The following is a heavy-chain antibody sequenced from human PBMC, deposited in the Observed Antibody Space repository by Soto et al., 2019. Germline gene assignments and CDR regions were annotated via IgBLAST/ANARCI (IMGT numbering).Heavy chain of an antibody. Sequence: QVQLVESGGGVVQPGRSLRLSCAASGFTFSSYAMHWVRQAPGKGLEWVAVISYDGSNKYYADSVKGRFTISRDNSKNTLHLQMNSLRAEDTAVYYCVSDYGIDYWGQGTLVTVSS. J-gene: IGHJ4*02. CDR1: GFTFSSYA. CDR3: VSDYGIDY. CDR2: ISYDGSNK. V-gene: IGHV3-30-3*01. D-gene: IGHD4-17*01.